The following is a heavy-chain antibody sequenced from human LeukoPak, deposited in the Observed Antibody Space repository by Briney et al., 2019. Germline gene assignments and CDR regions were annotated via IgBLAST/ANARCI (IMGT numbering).Heavy chain of an antibody. CDR2: INPNSGGT. V-gene: IGHV1-2*02. CDR1: GYTLTELS. J-gene: IGHJ4*02. D-gene: IGHD1-7*01. CDR3: ARDGVTGTTGADY. Sequence: AASVKVSCKVSGYTLTELSMHWARQAPGQGLEWMGWINPNSGGTNYAQKFQGRVTMTRDTSISTAYMELSRLRSDDTAVYYCARDGVTGTTGADYWGQGTLVTVSS.